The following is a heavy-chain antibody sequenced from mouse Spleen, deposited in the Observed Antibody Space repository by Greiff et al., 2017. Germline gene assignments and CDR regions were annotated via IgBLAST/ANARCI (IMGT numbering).Heavy chain of an antibody. CDR1: GYTFSSYW. CDR2: ILPGSGST. Sequence: QVQLQQSGAELMKPGASVKISCKATGYTFSSYWIEWVKQRPGHGLEWIGEILPGSGSTNYNEKFKGKATFTADTSSNTAYMQLSSLTSEDSAVYYCARGYGYDAGTGWFAYWGQGTLVTVSA. J-gene: IGHJ3*01. CDR3: ARGYGYDAGTGWFAY. V-gene: IGHV1-9*01. D-gene: IGHD2-2*01.